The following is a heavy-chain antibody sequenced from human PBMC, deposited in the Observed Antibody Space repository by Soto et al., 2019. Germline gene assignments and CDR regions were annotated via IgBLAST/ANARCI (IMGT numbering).Heavy chain of an antibody. J-gene: IGHJ4*02. D-gene: IGHD3-10*01. CDR2: IYYSGST. CDR3: ARHNYGSVSTYFDY. Sequence: QVQLQASGPGLVKPSETLSLTCTVSGGSISSYYWSWIRQPPGKGLEWIGYIYYSGSTNYNASLKSRVTRSVDTSKNQFSLKLNSMTAADPAVYYFARHNYGSVSTYFDYWCEGAMVTVSS. V-gene: IGHV4-59*08. CDR1: GGSISSYY.